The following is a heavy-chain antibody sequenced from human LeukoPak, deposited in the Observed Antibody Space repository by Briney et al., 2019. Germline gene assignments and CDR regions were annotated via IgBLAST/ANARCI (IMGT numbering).Heavy chain of an antibody. CDR2: ISPGGPT. J-gene: IGHJ4*02. CDR1: GFTVSDNY. V-gene: IGHV3-53*01. Sequence: GGSLRLSCAASGFTVSDNYMTWVRQAPGKGLEWVSGISPGGPTYYADSVKGRFSIPRDDSKNTLYLQMKNLSAEDTAVYYCAKDGAWLRFDDWGQGILVSVSS. CDR3: AKDGAWLRFDD. D-gene: IGHD5-12*01.